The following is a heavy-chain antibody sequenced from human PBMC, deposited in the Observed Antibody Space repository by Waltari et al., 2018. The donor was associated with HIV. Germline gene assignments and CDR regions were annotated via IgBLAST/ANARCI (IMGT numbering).Heavy chain of an antibody. CDR2: IYYTGKT. Sequence: QVQLQESGPGLVTFSETLSLRCSVDPSYISTTPYWVWVRQSPGKGLEWIGSIYYTGKTYYNPSLKGRVSMSVDTAKKEFSLKLISVTAADAAVYYCTRDKAVAGHRDGLDVWGQGTTV. D-gene: IGHD6-19*01. J-gene: IGHJ6*02. CDR1: PSYISTTPY. V-gene: IGHV4-38-2*02. CDR3: TRDKAVAGHRDGLDV.